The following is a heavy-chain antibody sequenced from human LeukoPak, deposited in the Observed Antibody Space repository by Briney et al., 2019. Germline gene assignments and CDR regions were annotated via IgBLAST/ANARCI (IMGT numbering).Heavy chain of an antibody. CDR2: MNPNSGNT. J-gene: IGHJ4*02. V-gene: IGHV1-8*01. CDR3: ARGRGAARPFDY. Sequence: GASVKVSCKASGYTFTSYGINWVRQATGQGLEWMGWMNPNSGNTGYAQKFQGRVTMTRNTSISTAYMELSSLRSEDTAVYYCARGRGAARPFDYWGQGTLVTVSS. D-gene: IGHD6-6*01. CDR1: GYTFTSYG.